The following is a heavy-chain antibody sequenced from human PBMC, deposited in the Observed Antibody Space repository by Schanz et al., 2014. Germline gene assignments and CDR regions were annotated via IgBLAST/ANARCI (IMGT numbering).Heavy chain of an antibody. CDR1: GFTFSTSA. CDR2: ISASGGDT. CDR3: ARKVVATIGGYYDN. D-gene: IGHD5-12*01. Sequence: EVQLLESGGGLVQPGGSLRLSCAASGFTFSTSAMSWVRQAPGKGLEWLSVISASGGDTYYADSVRGRFTISRDNAENTLFLQMNSLRAEDTAVYYCARKVVATIGGYYDNWGQGTLVIVSS. J-gene: IGHJ4*02. V-gene: IGHV3-23*01.